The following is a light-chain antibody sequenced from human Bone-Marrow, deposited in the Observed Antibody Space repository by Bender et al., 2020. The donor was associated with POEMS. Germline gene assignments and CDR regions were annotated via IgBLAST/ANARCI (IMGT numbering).Light chain of an antibody. CDR1: SSDVGSYNL. CDR3: CSYAGSSTR. V-gene: IGLV2-23*02. Sequence: QSALTQPASVSGSPGQSITISCTGTSSDVGSYNLVSWYQQHPGKAPKLMIYAVTKRPSGVSNRFSGSKPGNTASLTISGLQAEDEADYYCCSYAGSSTRFGTGTKVTVL. CDR2: AVT. J-gene: IGLJ1*01.